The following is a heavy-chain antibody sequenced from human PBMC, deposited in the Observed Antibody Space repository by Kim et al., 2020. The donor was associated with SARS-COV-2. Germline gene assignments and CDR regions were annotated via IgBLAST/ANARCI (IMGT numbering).Heavy chain of an antibody. CDR1: GFTFSSYA. Sequence: GGSLRLSCAASGFTFSSYAMSWVRQAPGKGLEWVSAISGSGGSTYYADSVKGRFTISRDNSKNTLYLQMNSLRAEDTAVYYCAKDREGLYSYGLIFDYWGQGTLVTVSS. CDR2: ISGSGGST. CDR3: AKDREGLYSYGLIFDY. V-gene: IGHV3-23*01. D-gene: IGHD5-18*01. J-gene: IGHJ4*02.